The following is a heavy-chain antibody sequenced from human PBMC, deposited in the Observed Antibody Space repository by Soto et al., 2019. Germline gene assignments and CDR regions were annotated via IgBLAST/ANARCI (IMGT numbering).Heavy chain of an antibody. CDR2: INAANGNT. V-gene: IGHV1-3*01. Sequence: ASVKVSCKASGYTSTSNAIHWVRQAPGQRLEWMGWINAANGNTKYSQKFQGRVTITRDTSASTASMELSSLRSEDTAVYYCARSGSYYGMDVWRQGTTVTVSS. D-gene: IGHD1-26*01. J-gene: IGHJ6*02. CDR1: GYTSTSNA. CDR3: ARSGSYYGMDV.